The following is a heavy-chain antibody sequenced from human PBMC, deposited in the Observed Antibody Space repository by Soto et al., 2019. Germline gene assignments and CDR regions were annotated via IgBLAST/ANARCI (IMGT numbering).Heavy chain of an antibody. D-gene: IGHD4-17*01. V-gene: IGHV4-31*03. Sequence: QVQLQESGPGLVEPSQTLSLTCTVSGGSISSGGYYWSWIRQHPGKCLEWIGYVYYSGSTYYNPSLNSRVTISVDKSKNQFSQKLRCVTAAAKAGYYCARIGCVDCGDSWANSFDPWGQGTLVNGSS. CDR2: VYYSGST. CDR1: GGSISSGGYY. J-gene: IGHJ5*02. CDR3: ARIGCVDCGDSWANSFDP.